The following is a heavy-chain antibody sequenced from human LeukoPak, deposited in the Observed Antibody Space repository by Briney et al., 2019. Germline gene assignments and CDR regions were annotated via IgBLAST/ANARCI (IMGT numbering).Heavy chain of an antibody. CDR3: ARALFSFGQYPFDY. CDR1: GYSFSNYW. V-gene: IGHV5-51*03. D-gene: IGHD5-18*01. J-gene: IGHJ4*02. CDR2: IYPGDSDT. Sequence: GMSLKISCKGSGYSFSNYWIGWVRQMPGKGLVWMGIIYPGDSDTKYSPSFQGQVTISADKSLSTAYLQWSSLQASDTAMYYCARALFSFGQYPFDYWGQGTLVTVSS.